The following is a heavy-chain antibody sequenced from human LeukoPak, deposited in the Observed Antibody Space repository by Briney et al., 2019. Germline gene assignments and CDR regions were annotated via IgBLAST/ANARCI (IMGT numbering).Heavy chain of an antibody. CDR2: IYYSGST. Sequence: SETLSFTCTVSGGSISSSSYYWGWIRQPPGKGLEWIGSIYYSGSTYYNPSLKSRVTMSVDTSKNQFSLKLSSVTAADTAVYYCARQRYYDQSWFDPWGQGTLVTVSS. J-gene: IGHJ5*02. V-gene: IGHV4-39*01. D-gene: IGHD3-22*01. CDR3: ARQRYYDQSWFDP. CDR1: GGSISSSSYY.